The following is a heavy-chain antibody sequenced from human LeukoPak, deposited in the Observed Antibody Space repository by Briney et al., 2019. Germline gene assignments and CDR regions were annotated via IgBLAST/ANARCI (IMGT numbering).Heavy chain of an antibody. CDR1: RGSISSYY. V-gene: IGHV4-59*01. Sequence: SSETLSLTCIVSRGSISSYYWSWIRQPPGKGLEWIGYLYHGGGTNYNPSLKSRVTISGDTSKNHFSLNLSSVTAADTAMYYCARGRYYYDSSGYPYNWFDPWGQGTLVTVSS. CDR2: LYHGGGT. CDR3: ARGRYYYDSSGYPYNWFDP. J-gene: IGHJ5*02. D-gene: IGHD3-22*01.